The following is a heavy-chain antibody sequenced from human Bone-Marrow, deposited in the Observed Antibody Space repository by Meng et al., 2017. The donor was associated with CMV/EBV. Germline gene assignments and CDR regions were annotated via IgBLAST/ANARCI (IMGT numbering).Heavy chain of an antibody. CDR2: SRNKAKSYST. CDR3: ARDSAGDY. V-gene: IGHV3-72*01. Sequence: GESLKISCAASGFTFSSYAMSWVRQAPGKGLEWVGRSRNKAKSYSTDYAASVKGRFTISRDDSQNSLYLQMNSLKTEDTAVYYCARDSAGDYWGQGTLVTVSS. J-gene: IGHJ4*02. CDR1: GFTFSSYA.